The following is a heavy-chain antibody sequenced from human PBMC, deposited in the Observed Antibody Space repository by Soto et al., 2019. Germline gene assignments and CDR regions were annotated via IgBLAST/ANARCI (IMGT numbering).Heavy chain of an antibody. CDR1: GFTFSSYA. Sequence: GGSLRLSCAASGFTFSSYAMSWVRQAPGKGLEWVSAISGSGGSTYYADSVKGRFTISRDNSKNTLYLQMNSLRAEDTAVYYCAKDFPGDFWSGDLFDDWGQRTLVTVSS. V-gene: IGHV3-23*01. CDR2: ISGSGGST. CDR3: AKDFPGDFWSGDLFDD. D-gene: IGHD3-3*01. J-gene: IGHJ4*02.